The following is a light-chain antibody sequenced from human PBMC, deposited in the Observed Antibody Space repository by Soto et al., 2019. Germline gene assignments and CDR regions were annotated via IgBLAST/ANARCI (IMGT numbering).Light chain of an antibody. J-gene: IGLJ1*01. CDR2: EVT. CDR1: CSDVGGYDY. V-gene: IGLV2-14*01. Sequence: QSALTQPASVSGSPGQSIAISCTGTCSDVGGYDYVSWYQQHPDKAPKLVIYEVTKRPSGVSNRFSGSKSGNTASLTISGLQPEDEADYYCSSHAGGSTRVFGGGTKVTVL. CDR3: SSHAGGSTRV.